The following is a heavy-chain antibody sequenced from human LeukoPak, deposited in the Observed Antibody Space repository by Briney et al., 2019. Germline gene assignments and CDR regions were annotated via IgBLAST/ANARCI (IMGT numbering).Heavy chain of an antibody. D-gene: IGHD3-10*01. V-gene: IGHV1-69*05. Sequence: SVKVSCKASGGTFSSYAIGWVRQAPGQGLEWMGGIIPIFGTANYAQKFQGRVTITTDESTSTAYMELSSLRSEDTAVYYCARDRGYYGSGSLDYWGQGTLVTVSS. CDR1: GGTFSSYA. CDR3: ARDRGYYGSGSLDY. CDR2: IIPIFGTA. J-gene: IGHJ4*02.